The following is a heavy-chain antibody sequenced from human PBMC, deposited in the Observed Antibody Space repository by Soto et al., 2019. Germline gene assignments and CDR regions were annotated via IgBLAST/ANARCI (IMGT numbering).Heavy chain of an antibody. CDR3: ARDEGVLWFGATIQSRGENWFDP. D-gene: IGHD3-10*01. J-gene: IGHJ5*02. V-gene: IGHV3-7*05. CDR2: IKQDGSEK. Sequence: EVQLVESGGGLVQPGGSLRLSCAASGFTFSSYWMSWVRQAPGKGLEWVANIKQDGSEKYYVDSVKGRFTISRDNAKNSLYLQMNSLRAEDTAVYYCARDEGVLWFGATIQSRGENWFDPWGQGTLVTVSS. CDR1: GFTFSSYW.